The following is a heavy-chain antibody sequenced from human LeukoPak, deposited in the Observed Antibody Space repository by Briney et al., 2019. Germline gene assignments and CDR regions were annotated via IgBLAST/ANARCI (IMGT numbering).Heavy chain of an antibody. CDR1: GGTFSSYA. CDR3: ARPRDGYNYFDY. V-gene: IGHV1-69*04. J-gene: IGHJ4*02. Sequence: GASVKVPCKASGGTFSSYAISWVRQAPGQGLEWMGRIIPILGIANYAQKFQGRVTITADKSTSTAYMEVSSLRSEDTAVYYCARPRDGYNYFDYWGQGTLVTVSS. D-gene: IGHD5-24*01. CDR2: IIPILGIA.